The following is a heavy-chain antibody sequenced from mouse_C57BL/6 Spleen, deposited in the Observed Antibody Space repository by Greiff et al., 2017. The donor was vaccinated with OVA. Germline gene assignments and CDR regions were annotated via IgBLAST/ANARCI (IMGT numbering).Heavy chain of an antibody. V-gene: IGHV1-62-2*01. J-gene: IGHJ2*01. D-gene: IGHD1-1*01. CDR2: FYPGSGSI. CDR1: GNTSTDYP. CDR3: ARHEGLPYGSSYFDY. Sequence: QVQLQQSGAELVKPGESGRRSGRASGNTSTDYPIHGVKQRSGQGLEWMGWFYPGSGSIKYNEKFKDKATLTADKSSSTVYMELSRLTSEDSAVYFCARHEGLPYGSSYFDYWGQGTTLTVSS.